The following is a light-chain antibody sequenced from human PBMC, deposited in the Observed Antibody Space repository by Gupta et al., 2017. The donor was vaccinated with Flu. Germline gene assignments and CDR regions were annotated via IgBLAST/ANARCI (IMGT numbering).Light chain of an antibody. V-gene: IGLV2-14*01. CDR3: TSFTTTSTWV. J-gene: IGLJ3*02. Sequence: VSWYQQYPGKAPRLMIYEVNNRPSGVSNRFYGSKSANTASLTITGLQAEDEADYYCTSFTTTSTWVFGGGTKLTVL. CDR2: EVN.